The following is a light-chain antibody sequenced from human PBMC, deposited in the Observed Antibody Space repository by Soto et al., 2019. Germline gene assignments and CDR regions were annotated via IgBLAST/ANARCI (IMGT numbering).Light chain of an antibody. Sequence: IQLNQSPSSLSASLGNRVTIXXRASQGISNFLAGYQQKPGKAPKLXIYAASTLQRGVPSMFSGSGSGTYFTLTSSSLQPEDFATYYCQQLASDPSTFGGGTKVEIK. CDR2: AAS. V-gene: IGKV1-9*01. CDR1: QGISNF. CDR3: QQLASDPST. J-gene: IGKJ4*01.